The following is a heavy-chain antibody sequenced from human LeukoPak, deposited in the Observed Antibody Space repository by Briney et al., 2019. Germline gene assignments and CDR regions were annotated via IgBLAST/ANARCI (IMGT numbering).Heavy chain of an antibody. D-gene: IGHD3-10*01. CDR1: GFTFSDYY. CDR3: ARDISAVPGGAFDI. J-gene: IGHJ3*02. CDR2: ISSSSTTI. Sequence: GGSLRLSCAASGFTFSDYYMSWIRQAPGKGLEGVSYISSSSTTIYYADSVKGRFTISRDNAKNSLYLQLNSLRADDTAVYHCARDISAVPGGAFDIWGQATLVSVS. V-gene: IGHV3-11*01.